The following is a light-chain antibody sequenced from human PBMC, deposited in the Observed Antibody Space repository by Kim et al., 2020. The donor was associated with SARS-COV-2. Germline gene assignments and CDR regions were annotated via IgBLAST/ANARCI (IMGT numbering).Light chain of an antibody. CDR3: LLYYSGVWV. CDR2: HTS. CDR1: TGAVTSGHY. V-gene: IGLV7-46*01. Sequence: QAVVNQEPSLTVSPGGTVTLTCDSSTGAVTSGHYPYWFQQKPGQAPRTLIYHTSNKHSWTPGRFSGSLLGGKAALTLSGAQPEDEADYYCLLYYSGVWVFGGGTQLTVL. J-gene: IGLJ2*01.